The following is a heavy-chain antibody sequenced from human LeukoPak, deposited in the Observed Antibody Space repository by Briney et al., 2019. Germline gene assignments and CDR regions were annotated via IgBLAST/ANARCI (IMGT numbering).Heavy chain of an antibody. CDR3: ARDYYDILTAYYYFDY. D-gene: IGHD3-9*01. Sequence: GSLRLSCAASGFTFSSYGMHWVRQAPGKGLEWVAFIRYDGSNKYYADSVKGRFTISRDNSKNTLYLQMNSLRAEDTAVYYCARDYYDILTAYYYFDYWGQGTLVTVSS. V-gene: IGHV3-30*02. CDR2: IRYDGSNK. J-gene: IGHJ4*02. CDR1: GFTFSSYG.